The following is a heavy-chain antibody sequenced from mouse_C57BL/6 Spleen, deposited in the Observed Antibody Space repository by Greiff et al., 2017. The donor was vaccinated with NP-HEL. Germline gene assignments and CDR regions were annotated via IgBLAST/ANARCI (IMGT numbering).Heavy chain of an antibody. CDR2: IRNKANNHAT. Sequence: EVQGVESGGGLVQPGGSMKLSCAASGFTFSDAWMDWVRQSPEKGLEWVAEIRNKANNHATYYAESVKGRFTISRDDSKSSVYLQMNSLRAEDTGIYYCTRPYYGSRDYYAMDYWGQGTSVTVSS. V-gene: IGHV6-6*01. D-gene: IGHD1-1*01. CDR3: TRPYYGSRDYYAMDY. CDR1: GFTFSDAW. J-gene: IGHJ4*01.